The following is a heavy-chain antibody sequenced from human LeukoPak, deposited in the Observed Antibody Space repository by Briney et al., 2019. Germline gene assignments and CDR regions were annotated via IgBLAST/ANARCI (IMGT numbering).Heavy chain of an antibody. V-gene: IGHV1-69*01. D-gene: IGHD3-3*01. Sequence: GSSVKVSCKASGGTFSSYAISWVRQAPGQGLEWMGGIIPILGTANYAQKFQGRATITADESTSTAYMELSSLRSEDTAVYYCARATTPSLVGGPYYDFWSGYYSNWFDPWGQGTLVTVSS. CDR3: ARATTPSLVGGPYYDFWSGYYSNWFDP. CDR1: GGTFSSYA. J-gene: IGHJ5*02. CDR2: IIPILGTA.